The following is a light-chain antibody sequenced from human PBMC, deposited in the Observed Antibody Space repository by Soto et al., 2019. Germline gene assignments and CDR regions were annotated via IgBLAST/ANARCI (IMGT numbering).Light chain of an antibody. CDR3: QQDYNYPPT. CDR1: QSVSSN. CDR2: GAS. Sequence: EVVMTQSPATLSVSPGERAALSCRASQSVSSNLAWYQQKPGQAPRLLIYGASTRAAGIPARFSGSGSGTEFTLTISSLQSEDFAVYYCQQDYNYPPTFGQGTKVDIK. V-gene: IGKV3-15*01. J-gene: IGKJ1*01.